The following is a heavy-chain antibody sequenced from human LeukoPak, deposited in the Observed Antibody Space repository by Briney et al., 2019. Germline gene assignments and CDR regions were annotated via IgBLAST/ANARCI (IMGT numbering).Heavy chain of an antibody. J-gene: IGHJ4*02. Sequence: GGSLRLSCAASGLTFSSYWMSWVRQAPGKGLEWVANIKQDGSEIYYVDSVKGRFTISRDKAKNSLYLQMNSLRVEDTAVYYCVRDPYSSGWSHNFDYWGQGTLVTVSS. D-gene: IGHD6-19*01. CDR3: VRDPYSSGWSHNFDY. CDR2: IKQDGSEI. V-gene: IGHV3-7*01. CDR1: GLTFSSYW.